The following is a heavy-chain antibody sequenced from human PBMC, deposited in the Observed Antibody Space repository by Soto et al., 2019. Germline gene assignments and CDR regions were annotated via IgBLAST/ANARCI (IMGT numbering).Heavy chain of an antibody. J-gene: IGHJ4*02. CDR2: IYYSGST. D-gene: IGHD3-16*01. CDR3: ARDYYDTTHYFDH. Sequence: SETLSLTCTAAGGSISSYYWILIRQPPGKGLEWIASIYYSGSTNYNPSLKSRVTMSADTSKNQFSLKLSSVTAADTAVYYCARDYYDTTHYFDHWGQGTLVT. V-gene: IGHV4-59*01. CDR1: GGSISSYY.